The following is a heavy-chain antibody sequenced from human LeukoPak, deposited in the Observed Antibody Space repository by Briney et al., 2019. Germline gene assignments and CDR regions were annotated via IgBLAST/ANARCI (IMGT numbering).Heavy chain of an antibody. CDR2: ISSSGSTI. V-gene: IGHV3-11*01. D-gene: IGHD2-2*01. Sequence: GGSLRLSCAASGFTFSDYYMSWIRQAPGRGREWVSYISSSGSTIYYADSVKGRFTISRDNAKNSLYLQMNSLRAEDTAVYYCARDVVPGAVDYWGQGTLVTVSS. CDR3: ARDVVPGAVDY. J-gene: IGHJ4*02. CDR1: GFTFSDYY.